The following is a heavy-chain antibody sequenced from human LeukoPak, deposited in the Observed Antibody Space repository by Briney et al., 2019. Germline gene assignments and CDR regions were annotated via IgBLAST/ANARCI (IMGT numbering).Heavy chain of an antibody. Sequence: ASVKVSCKASGGTFNSYAITWVRQAPGQGLEWMGAIIPIFGTAQYAQKFQGRATITADASMSTAYMELTSLRSEDTAMYYCARGTSYGYSAYFDYWGRGTLVAVSS. CDR3: ARGTSYGYSAYFDY. D-gene: IGHD5-18*01. CDR1: GGTFNSYA. CDR2: IIPIFGTA. V-gene: IGHV1-69*13. J-gene: IGHJ4*02.